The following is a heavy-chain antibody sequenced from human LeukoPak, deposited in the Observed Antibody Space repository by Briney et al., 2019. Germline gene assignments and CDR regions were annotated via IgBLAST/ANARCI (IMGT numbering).Heavy chain of an antibody. J-gene: IGHJ5*02. CDR3: ARGRRITMVRGATAYWFDP. CDR1: GGTFSSYA. V-gene: IGHV1-69*05. CDR2: IIPIFGTA. D-gene: IGHD3-10*01. Sequence: ASVKVSCKASGGTFSSYAISWVRQAPGQGLEWMGGIIPIFGTANYAQKFQGRVTITTDESTSTAYMELSSLRSEDTAVYYCARGRRITMVRGATAYWFDPWGQGTLVTVSS.